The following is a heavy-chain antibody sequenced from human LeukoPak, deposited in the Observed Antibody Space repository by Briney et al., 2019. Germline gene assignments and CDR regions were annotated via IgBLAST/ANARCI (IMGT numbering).Heavy chain of an antibody. J-gene: IGHJ6*02. CDR1: GGTFGSSA. V-gene: IGHV1-69*04. CDR2: IIPVLNIT. CDR3: ARDQGLTAPPPYGLDV. Sequence: SVKVSCKTSGGTFGSSAITWVRQAPGQGLERMGRIIPVLNITTYAQKFQGSVTITADTSTSTVYMELSSLRSEETAVYYCARDQGLTAPPPYGLDVWGQGTTVIVSS. D-gene: IGHD5-18*01.